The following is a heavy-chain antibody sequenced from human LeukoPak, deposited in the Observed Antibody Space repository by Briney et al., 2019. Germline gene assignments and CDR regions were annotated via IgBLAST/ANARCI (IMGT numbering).Heavy chain of an antibody. CDR1: GGSISSYY. CDR2: IYTSGST. Sequence: SETLSLTCTVSGGSISSYYWSWIRQPAGKGLEGIGRIYTSGSTNYNPSLKSRVTMSVDTSKNQFSLKLSSVTAADTAVYYCARPFPRHHIAVAGPRYYHYGMDVWGQGTTVTVSS. V-gene: IGHV4-4*07. D-gene: IGHD6-19*01. CDR3: ARPFPRHHIAVAGPRYYHYGMDV. J-gene: IGHJ6*02.